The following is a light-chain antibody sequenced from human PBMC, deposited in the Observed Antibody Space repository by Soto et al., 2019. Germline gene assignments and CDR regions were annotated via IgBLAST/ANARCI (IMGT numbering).Light chain of an antibody. CDR3: SSYTNSSPVV. CDR2: DVS. V-gene: IGLV2-14*01. J-gene: IGLJ1*01. CDR1: SSDVGGYNY. Sequence: QSALTQPASVSGSPGQSITISCTGTSSDVGGYNYVSWYQQHPGKAPKLMIYDVSNWPSGVSNRFSGSKSGNTASLTISGLQAEDEAYYYCSSYTNSSPVVFGTGTKLTVL.